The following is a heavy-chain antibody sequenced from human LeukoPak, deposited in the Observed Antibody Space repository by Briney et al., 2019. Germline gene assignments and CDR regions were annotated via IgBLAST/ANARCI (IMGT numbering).Heavy chain of an antibody. Sequence: GGSLRLSCAASGFTVSTNYMSWFRQAPGKGLEWVGFIRSKAYGGTTEYAASVKGRFTISRDDSKSIAHLQMNSLKTEDTAVYYCSRGGYCSSTSCLFFDYWGQGTLVTVSS. CDR1: GFTVSTNY. CDR3: SRGGYCSSTSCLFFDY. CDR2: IRSKAYGGTT. J-gene: IGHJ4*02. D-gene: IGHD2-2*01. V-gene: IGHV3-49*03.